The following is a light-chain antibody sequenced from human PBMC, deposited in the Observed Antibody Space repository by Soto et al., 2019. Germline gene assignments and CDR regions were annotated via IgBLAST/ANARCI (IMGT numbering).Light chain of an antibody. CDR3: QQYNGLPTWT. CDR2: KAS. V-gene: IGKV1-5*03. CDR1: QNINIW. Sequence: DIQMTQSPSTLSASVGDRVTITCRASQNINIWLAWYQQKPGTAPKLLIYKASTLESGVPSRFSGNGSGTDFTLTISSLQPDDSATYYCQQYNGLPTWTFGQGTKVEMK. J-gene: IGKJ1*01.